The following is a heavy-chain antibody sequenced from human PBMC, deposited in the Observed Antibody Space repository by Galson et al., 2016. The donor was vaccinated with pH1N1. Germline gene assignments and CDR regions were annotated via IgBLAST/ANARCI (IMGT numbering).Heavy chain of an antibody. V-gene: IGHV2-5*02. CDR2: IYWDDDQ. CDR1: DLSFSLSGVG. CDR3: ARIRAGDDSFDI. Sequence: PALVKPTQTITLTCTLSDLSFSLSGVGVGWIRQPPGKALEWLALIYWDDDQRYNPSLGNRLTITKDTSRNQVVLAMTNMDPLDTATYYCARIRAGDDSFDIWGQGTMVTVSS. D-gene: IGHD1-14*01. J-gene: IGHJ3*02.